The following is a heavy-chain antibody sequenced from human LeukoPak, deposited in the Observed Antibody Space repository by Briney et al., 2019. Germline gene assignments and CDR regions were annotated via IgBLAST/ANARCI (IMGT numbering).Heavy chain of an antibody. Sequence: SETLSLTCTVSGGSISSYYWSWIRKPAGKGLEWIGRIYTSGSTNYNPSLKSRVTMSVDTSKNQFSLKLSSVTAADTAVYYCARDLGETGSSSAFNWFDPWGQGTLVTVSS. CDR2: IYTSGST. D-gene: IGHD6-13*01. J-gene: IGHJ5*02. V-gene: IGHV4-4*07. CDR1: GGSISSYY. CDR3: ARDLGETGSSSAFNWFDP.